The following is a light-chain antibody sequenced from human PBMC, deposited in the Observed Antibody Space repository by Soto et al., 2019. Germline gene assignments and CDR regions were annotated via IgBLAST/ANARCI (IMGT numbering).Light chain of an antibody. CDR3: QQCGSSPWT. Sequence: EIVLTQSPGTLSLSPGEGATLACRASQTGSSNFLAWYQQKPGQAPRLLIYGVSIRATGIPDRFSGSGSGTDFTLTISGLEPEDFAVYYCQQCGSSPWTFGQGTTVEIK. J-gene: IGKJ1*01. CDR1: QTGSSNF. CDR2: GVS. V-gene: IGKV3-20*01.